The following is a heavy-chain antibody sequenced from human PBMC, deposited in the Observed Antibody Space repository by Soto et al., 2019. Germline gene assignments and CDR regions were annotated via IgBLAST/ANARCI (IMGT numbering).Heavy chain of an antibody. J-gene: IGHJ6*02. D-gene: IGHD3-10*01. CDR2: IYPGDSDT. CDR3: AGGGVRGVITRARDYYGMDV. CDR1: CYSFTSYW. V-gene: IGHV5-51*01. Sequence: PGESLKISCKGSCYSFTSYWIGWGRQMPGKGLECMGIIYPGDSDTRYSPSFQGQVTISADKSISTAYLQWSTLTASDTAMYYCAGGGVRGVITRARDYYGMDVWGQGTTVTVSS.